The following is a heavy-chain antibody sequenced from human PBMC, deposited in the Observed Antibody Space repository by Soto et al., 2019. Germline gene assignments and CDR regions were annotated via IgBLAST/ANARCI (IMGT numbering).Heavy chain of an antibody. Sequence: PGGSLRLSCAASGFTFSSYAMSWVRQAPGKGLEWVSAISGSGGSTYYADSVKGRFTISRDNSKNTLYLQMNSLRAEDTAVYYCATRGDYGDYGGVDYWGQGTLVTVSS. J-gene: IGHJ4*02. D-gene: IGHD4-17*01. CDR2: ISGSGGST. V-gene: IGHV3-23*01. CDR1: GFTFSSYA. CDR3: ATRGDYGDYGGVDY.